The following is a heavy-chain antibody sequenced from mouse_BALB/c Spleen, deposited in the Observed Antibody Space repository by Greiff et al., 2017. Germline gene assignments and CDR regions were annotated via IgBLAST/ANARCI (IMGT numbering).Heavy chain of an antibody. Sequence: QVQLQQPGAELVKPGASVKLSCKASGYTFTSYWMHWVKQRPGQGLEWIGEINPSNGRTNYNEKFKSKATLTVDKSSSTAYMQLSSLTSEDSAVYYCASGGDDGYYRDYYDAMDYWGEGTSVTVSS. CDR1: GYTFTSYW. CDR3: ASGGDDGYYRDYYDAMDY. D-gene: IGHD2-3*01. CDR2: INPSNGRT. V-gene: IGHV1S81*02. J-gene: IGHJ4*01.